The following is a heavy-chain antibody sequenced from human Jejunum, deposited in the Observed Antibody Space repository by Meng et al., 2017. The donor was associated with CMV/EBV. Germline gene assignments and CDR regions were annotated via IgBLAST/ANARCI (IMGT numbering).Heavy chain of an antibody. D-gene: IGHD3-16*01. J-gene: IGHJ4*02. Sequence: CIVSLGSIRHYYFSCIRQPPGTGLEWLGNLDYCGTTKYTPSLKRQVPISIDPSKRQLSLKLGSVGPADAAQSNCAREWGTTSPWDYWGQGMLVTVSS. CDR1: LGSIRHYY. CDR3: AREWGTTSPWDY. CDR2: LDYCGTT. V-gene: IGHV4-59*01.